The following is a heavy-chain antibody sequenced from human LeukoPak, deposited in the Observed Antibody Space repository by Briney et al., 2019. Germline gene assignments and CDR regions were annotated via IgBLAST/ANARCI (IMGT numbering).Heavy chain of an antibody. J-gene: IGHJ4*02. CDR3: ASTYYDALTASTIRTAY. CDR2: ISHSGRA. V-gene: IGHV4-34*01. Sequence: SETLSLTCAVYGASFSGYFWTWIRQPPGKGLEWMGEISHSGRANYNPSLQSRVTISVDTSMNQFFLQLTSVTAEDTAVYYCASTYYDALTASTIRTAYWGQGTLVTVSS. CDR1: GASFSGYF. D-gene: IGHD3-9*01.